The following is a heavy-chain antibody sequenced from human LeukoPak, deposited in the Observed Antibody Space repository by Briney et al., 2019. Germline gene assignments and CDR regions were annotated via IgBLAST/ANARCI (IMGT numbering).Heavy chain of an antibody. CDR3: ARPDEMATTGAYDI. CDR2: MYPGDSDT. J-gene: IGHJ3*02. CDR1: GYSVTSYW. V-gene: IGHV5-51*01. D-gene: IGHD5-24*01. Sequence: GESLKITCKGSGYSVTSYWIALGRQMPGKGLEWMGIMYPGDSDTIYSPSFRGQVTISGDKSISTAYLQWTSLKASDTAMHYCARPDEMATTGAYDIWGQGTMVTVSS.